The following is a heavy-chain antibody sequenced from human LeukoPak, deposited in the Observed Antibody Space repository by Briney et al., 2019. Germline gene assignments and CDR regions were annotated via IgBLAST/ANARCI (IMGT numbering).Heavy chain of an antibody. J-gene: IGHJ4*02. CDR2: MWYDGSNK. V-gene: IGHV3-33*01. CDR3: ASDTHQ. CDR1: GFTFSSYG. Sequence: GRSLRLSCAASGFTFSSYGMHWVRQAPGKGLEWVAVMWYDGSNKYYADSVKGRFTISRDNSKNTLYLQMNSLRAEDTAVYYCASDTHQWGQGTLVTVSS.